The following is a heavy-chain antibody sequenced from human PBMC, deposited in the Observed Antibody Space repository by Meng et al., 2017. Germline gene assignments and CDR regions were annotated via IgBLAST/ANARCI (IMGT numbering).Heavy chain of an antibody. V-gene: IGHV3-30*01. CDR2: ISYDGSNK. CDR3: ARGQNWNYFGFFDY. J-gene: IGHJ4*02. CDR1: GFTFSSYA. D-gene: IGHD1-7*01. Sequence: QVQLVGAGGGVVQAGRPRGLSCAASGFTFSSYAMHWVRQAPGKGLEWVAVISYDGSNKYYADSVKGRFTISRDNSKNTLYLQMNSLRAEDTAVYYCARGQNWNYFGFFDYWGQGTLVTVSS.